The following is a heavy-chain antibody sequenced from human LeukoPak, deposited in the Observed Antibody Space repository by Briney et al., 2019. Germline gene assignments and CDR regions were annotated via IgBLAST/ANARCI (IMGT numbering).Heavy chain of an antibody. Sequence: GRSLRLPCAASGFSFSSYGMHWVRQAPGKGLEWVAIIWSDGSNKYYADSVKGRFTISRDNSKKMLYLEMNSLRGEDTAVYYCARDRLVVVPAAIPDDAFDIWGQGTMVTVSS. CDR1: GFSFSSYG. CDR3: ARDRLVVVPAAIPDDAFDI. D-gene: IGHD2-2*02. V-gene: IGHV3-33*01. J-gene: IGHJ3*02. CDR2: IWSDGSNK.